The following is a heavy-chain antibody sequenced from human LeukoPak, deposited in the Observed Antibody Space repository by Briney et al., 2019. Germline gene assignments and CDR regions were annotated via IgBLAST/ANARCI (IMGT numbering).Heavy chain of an antibody. V-gene: IGHV4-34*01. Sequence: PSETLSLTCAVYGGSFISFNWNWVRQAPGKGQELVWDINHSGSTNYNPYLTGRVTISVDPSKNQFSLNLSSVTAADTAVYYCAPPPYYYEANGYSVAWGQGTLVTVSS. D-gene: IGHD3-22*01. CDR1: GGSFISFN. J-gene: IGHJ5*02. CDR2: INHSGST. CDR3: APPPYYYEANGYSVA.